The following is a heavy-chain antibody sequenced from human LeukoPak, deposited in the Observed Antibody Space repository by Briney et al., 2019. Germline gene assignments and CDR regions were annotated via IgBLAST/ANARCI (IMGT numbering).Heavy chain of an antibody. V-gene: IGHV3-30*02. J-gene: IGHJ6*04. D-gene: IGHD3-10*02. CDR2: IRYDGNNK. Sequence: GGSLRLSCAASGFTFSTYGMHWVRQAPGKGLEWVAFIRYDGNNKYYADSVKGRFTISRDNSKNTLYLQMNSLRAEDTAVYYCAELGITMIGGVWGKGTTVTISS. CDR1: GFTFSTYG. CDR3: AELGITMIGGV.